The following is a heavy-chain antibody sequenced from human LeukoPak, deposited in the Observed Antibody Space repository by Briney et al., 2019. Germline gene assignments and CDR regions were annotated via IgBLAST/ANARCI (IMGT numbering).Heavy chain of an antibody. J-gene: IGHJ3*02. Sequence: AETLSFTCTVSGGSISSYYWSWIRQPAGKGLEWIGRIYTSVSTNYNPSLKSRVTMSVDTSKNQFCLKLSSVTAADTAVYYCARGTGEKTGAFDIWGQETMVTVSS. V-gene: IGHV4-4*07. CDR3: ARGTGEKTGAFDI. CDR2: IYTSVST. CDR1: GGSISSYY. D-gene: IGHD7-27*01.